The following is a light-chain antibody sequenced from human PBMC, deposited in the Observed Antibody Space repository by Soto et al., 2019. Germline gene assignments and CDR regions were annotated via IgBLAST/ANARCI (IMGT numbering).Light chain of an antibody. V-gene: IGKV3-20*01. CDR2: GAS. Sequence: EIVLTQSPGTLSLSPGERATLSCRASQSVSSSYLAWYQQKPGLAPRLLIYGASSMVTGIPDRFSGSGSGTDFTLTISRLAPEDFAVYCCQQYDSSRPEITFGQGTRLEIK. CDR3: QQYDSSRPEIT. CDR1: QSVSSSY. J-gene: IGKJ5*01.